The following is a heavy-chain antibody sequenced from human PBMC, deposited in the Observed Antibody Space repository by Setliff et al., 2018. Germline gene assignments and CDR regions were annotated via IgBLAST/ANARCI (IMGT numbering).Heavy chain of an antibody. V-gene: IGHV4-59*01. D-gene: IGHD5-12*01. Sequence: SETLSLTCTVSGGSISGYYWSWIQQPPGKGLEWIGNIYYTGSPSYSPSLRSRGTISVDTSKNKFSLSLSSVTAADTAVYYCARGGYNGYAVFDDWGQGALVTVSS. CDR1: GGSISGYY. CDR2: IYYTGSP. CDR3: ARGGYNGYAVFDD. J-gene: IGHJ4*02.